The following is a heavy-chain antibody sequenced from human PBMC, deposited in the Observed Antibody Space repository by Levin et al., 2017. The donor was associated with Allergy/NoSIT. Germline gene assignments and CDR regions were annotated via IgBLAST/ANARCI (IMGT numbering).Heavy chain of an antibody. J-gene: IGHJ6*02. D-gene: IGHD4-17*01. CDR2: IWYDGSNK. V-gene: IGHV3-33*01. Sequence: GGSLRLSCAASGFTFSNHGMHWVRQAPGKGLEWVAVIWYDGSNKNYADSVKGRFTISRDNSKNTLYLQVNSLRAEDTAVYYCARDPYGNPPATDGMDVWGQGTTVTVSS. CDR1: GFTFSNHG. CDR3: ARDPYGNPPATDGMDV.